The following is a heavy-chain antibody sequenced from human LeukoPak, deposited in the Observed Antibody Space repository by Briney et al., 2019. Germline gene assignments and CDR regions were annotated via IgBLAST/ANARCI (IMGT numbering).Heavy chain of an antibody. CDR1: GGIFSDYA. Sequence: ASVKVSCKASGGIFSDYALNWVRQAPGQGLEWMGVFIPVLGTANSTQNFQDRVSITADMSTHTVYMELSSLKSEDTAVYFCAGIPVFGVILHQEPVWGKGTTVTVSS. CDR2: FIPVLGTA. CDR3: AGIPVFGVILHQEPV. D-gene: IGHD2-8*01. V-gene: IGHV1-69*10. J-gene: IGHJ6*04.